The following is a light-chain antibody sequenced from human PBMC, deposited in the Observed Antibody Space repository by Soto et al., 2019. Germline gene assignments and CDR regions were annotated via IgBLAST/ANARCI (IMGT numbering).Light chain of an antibody. CDR1: QSITSW. Sequence: DIPMTQSPSTLSASVGDRVTVTCRASQSITSWLAWYQQKPGKAPKLLIYKASSLESGVPSRFSGSGSGTEFTLTISSLQPXXFXXXXXXXXNSXSTFGQGTKVEIK. CDR2: KAS. J-gene: IGKJ1*01. V-gene: IGKV1-5*03. CDR3: XXXNSXST.